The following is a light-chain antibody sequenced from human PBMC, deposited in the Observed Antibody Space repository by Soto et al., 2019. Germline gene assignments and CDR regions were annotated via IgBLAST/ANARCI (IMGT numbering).Light chain of an antibody. J-gene: IGKJ1*01. V-gene: IGKV1-8*01. CDR1: QGISSY. Sequence: AIRMTQSPSSFSASTGDRVTITCRASQGISSYLAWYQQKPGKAPKLLIYAASTLQRGVPSRFRGSGSGTDFTLTISCLQSEDFATYYCQQYYSYSWTFGQGTKVEIK. CDR2: AAS. CDR3: QQYYSYSWT.